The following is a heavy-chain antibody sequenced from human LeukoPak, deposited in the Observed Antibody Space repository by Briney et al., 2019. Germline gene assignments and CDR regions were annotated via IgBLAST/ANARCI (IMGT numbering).Heavy chain of an antibody. J-gene: IGHJ6*03. Sequence: SETLSLTCTVSGGSLSSGHYYWGWLRQPPGKGLEWIGTIYYSGTTYYNPSLEGRVTISEDTSKNQFSLTLKSVTAADTAVYYCARQISDYYYYYIDVWGKGTTVTVSS. CDR1: GGSLSSGHYY. CDR2: IYYSGTT. D-gene: IGHD3-10*01. V-gene: IGHV4-39*01. CDR3: ARQISDYYYYYIDV.